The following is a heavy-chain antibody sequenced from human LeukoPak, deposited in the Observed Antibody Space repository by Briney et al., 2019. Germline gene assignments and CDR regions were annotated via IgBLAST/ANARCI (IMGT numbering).Heavy chain of an antibody. CDR3: AKDPYNTAVANTNGWFDP. V-gene: IGHV3-23*01. CDR2: ISGSGGNT. D-gene: IGHD6-19*01. CDR1: GFTFSSYA. Sequence: PGGSLRLSCAASGFTFSSYAMSWVRRAPGKGLEWVSSISGSGGNTYYAQSVKGRFTISRDNSENTLYLQIDTLRADDTALYFCAKDPYNTAVANTNGWFDPWGQGTLVTVSS. J-gene: IGHJ5*02.